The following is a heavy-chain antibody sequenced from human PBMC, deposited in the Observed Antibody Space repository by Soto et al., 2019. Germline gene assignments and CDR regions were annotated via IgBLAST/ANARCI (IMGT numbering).Heavy chain of an antibody. J-gene: IGHJ4*02. D-gene: IGHD6-19*01. V-gene: IGHV3-23*01. CDR1: GFTFSNFA. CDR3: AKDTQWLARGNFDY. CDR2: ISGSGDRT. Sequence: EVQLMESGGGLVQPGGSLRLSCEASGFTFSNFAMSWVRQAPGKGLEWVSGISGSGDRTHYIDSVKGRFTISRDNSKNTLYLQMNTLRAEDTAVYYCAKDTQWLARGNFDYWGQGTLVTVSS.